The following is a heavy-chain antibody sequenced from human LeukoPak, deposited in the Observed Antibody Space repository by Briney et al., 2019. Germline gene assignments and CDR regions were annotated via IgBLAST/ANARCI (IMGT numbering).Heavy chain of an antibody. CDR3: AKDGEETEITMIVVVYFDY. V-gene: IGHV3-23*01. Sequence: GGSLRLSCAASGFTFSAYSMNWVRQAPGKGLEWVSAISGSGGSTYYADSVKGRFTISRDNSKNTLYLQMNSLRAEDTAVYYCAKDGEETEITMIVVVYFDYWGQGTLVTVSS. D-gene: IGHD3-22*01. J-gene: IGHJ4*02. CDR2: ISGSGGST. CDR1: GFTFSAYS.